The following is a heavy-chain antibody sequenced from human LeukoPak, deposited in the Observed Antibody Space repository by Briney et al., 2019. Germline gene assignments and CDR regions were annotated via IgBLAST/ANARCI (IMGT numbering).Heavy chain of an antibody. CDR2: IYYSGST. Sequence: SETLSLTCTVSGGSISSYYWSWIRQPPGKGLEWIGYIYYSGSTYYNPSLKSRVTISVDTSKNQFSLKLSSVTAADTAVYYCARVATVVVDYWGQGTLVTVSS. J-gene: IGHJ4*02. V-gene: IGHV4-59*12. D-gene: IGHD4-23*01. CDR3: ARVATVVVDY. CDR1: GGSISSYY.